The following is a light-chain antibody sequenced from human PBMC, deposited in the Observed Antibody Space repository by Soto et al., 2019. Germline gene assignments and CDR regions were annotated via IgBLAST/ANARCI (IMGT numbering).Light chain of an antibody. J-gene: IGLJ1*01. CDR2: DVN. Sequence: SALTQPRSVSGSPGHSATISCTGTSSDVGGFNSVSWYQQHPGKAPKLMIYDVNKRPSGVPDRFSGSKSGSTASLTISGLQAEDEADYYCCSYAGSYTYALETGTKVTVL. CDR3: CSYAGSYTYA. CDR1: SSDVGGFNS. V-gene: IGLV2-11*01.